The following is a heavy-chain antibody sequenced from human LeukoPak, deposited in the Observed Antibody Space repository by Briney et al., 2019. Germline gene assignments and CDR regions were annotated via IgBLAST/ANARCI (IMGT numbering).Heavy chain of an antibody. CDR1: GFTFSSYW. D-gene: IGHD3-3*01. J-gene: IGHJ6*03. V-gene: IGHV3-7*01. Sequence: GGSLRLSCAASGFTFSSYWMSWVRQAPGKGLEWVANIKQDGSEKYYVDSVKGRFTISRDNAKNSLYLQMNSLGAEDTAVYYCARVSQDYDFWSGYYTGIYYYYYMDVWGKGTTVTVSS. CDR2: IKQDGSEK. CDR3: ARVSQDYDFWSGYYTGIYYYYYMDV.